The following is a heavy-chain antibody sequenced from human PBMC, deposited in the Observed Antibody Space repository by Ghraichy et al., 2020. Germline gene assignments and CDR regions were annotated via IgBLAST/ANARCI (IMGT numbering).Heavy chain of an antibody. CDR2: ISRSGSST. D-gene: IGHD6-13*01. CDR3: AKVGRVSSSWYVGRGAVAE. J-gene: IGHJ4*02. V-gene: IGHV3-23*01. Sequence: GGSLRLSCAASGFTFSSYAMSWVRQAPGKGLEWVAAISRSGSSTYYADSVKGRFTISRDNSKNTLYLQMNSLRAEDTAVYYCAKVGRVSSSWYVGRGAVAEWGQGTLGTVSP. CDR1: GFTFSSYA.